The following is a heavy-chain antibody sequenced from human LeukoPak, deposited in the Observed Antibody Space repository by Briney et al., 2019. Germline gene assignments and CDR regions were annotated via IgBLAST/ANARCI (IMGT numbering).Heavy chain of an antibody. Sequence: SETLSLTCTVSGDSISSYDWSWIRQAPGKGLEWIGYIYTSGGTNYIPSLKGRVTISIDTSKNQFSLKLSSVTAADSAVYYCARLTRLSTSPDRYYLDYWGQGTLVTVSS. J-gene: IGHJ4*02. V-gene: IGHV4-4*09. CDR2: IYTSGGT. CDR1: GDSISSYD. D-gene: IGHD6-6*01. CDR3: ARLTRLSTSPDRYYLDY.